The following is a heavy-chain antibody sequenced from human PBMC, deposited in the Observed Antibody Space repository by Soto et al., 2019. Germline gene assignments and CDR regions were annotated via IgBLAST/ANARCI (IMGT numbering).Heavy chain of an antibody. CDR2: ISAYNGNT. Sequence: ASVKVSCKASGYTFTSYGISWVRQAPGQGLEWMGWISAYNGNTNYAQKLQGRVTMTTDTSTSTAYMELRSLRSDDTAVYYCARAVVVVPAAMVSPSPFDPWGQGTLVTVSS. CDR1: GYTFTSYG. J-gene: IGHJ5*02. CDR3: ARAVVVVPAAMVSPSPFDP. D-gene: IGHD2-2*01. V-gene: IGHV1-18*01.